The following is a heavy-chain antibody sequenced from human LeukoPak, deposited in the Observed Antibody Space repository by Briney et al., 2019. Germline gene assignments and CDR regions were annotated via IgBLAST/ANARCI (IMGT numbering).Heavy chain of an antibody. CDR2: IRVYNGDT. Sequence: ASVKVSCKASGYTFTSYGISWVRQAPGQGLEWMGWIRVYNGDTNYAQKLQGRVSMTTDTSTSTAYMELRSLRSDDTAVYYCATGYCSSTNCRIDYWGQGTLVSVSS. CDR1: GYTFTSYG. D-gene: IGHD2-2*03. J-gene: IGHJ4*02. V-gene: IGHV1-18*01. CDR3: ATGYCSSTNCRIDY.